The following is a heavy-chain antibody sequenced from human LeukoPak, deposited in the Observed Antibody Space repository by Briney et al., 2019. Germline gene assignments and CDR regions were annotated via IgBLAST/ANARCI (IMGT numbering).Heavy chain of an antibody. CDR3: AREGYYDSSGYYGGYYYYYYMDV. Sequence: PSETLSLTCTVSGGSISSYYWSWIRQPAGKGLEWIGRIYTSGSTNYNPSLKSRVTMSVDTSKNQFSLKLSSVTAADTAVYYCAREGYYDSSGYYGGYYYYYYMDVWGKGTTVTISS. J-gene: IGHJ6*03. D-gene: IGHD3-22*01. V-gene: IGHV4-4*07. CDR1: GGSISSYY. CDR2: IYTSGST.